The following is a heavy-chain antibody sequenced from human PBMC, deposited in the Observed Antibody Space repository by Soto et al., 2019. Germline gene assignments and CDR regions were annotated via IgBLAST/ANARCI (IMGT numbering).Heavy chain of an antibody. CDR2: IYPGDSDT. CDR1: GYSFPTFW. CDR3: ARSGRNAYYNMDV. Sequence: GESLKISCKGSGYSFPTFWIAWVCQMPGKGQEWMGVIYPGDSDTRYSPSFQGQVTISADKSISTAYLQWSSLKSSDTAMYYCARSGRNAYYNMDVWGQGTTVTVSS. V-gene: IGHV5-51*01. J-gene: IGHJ6*02. D-gene: IGHD3-16*01.